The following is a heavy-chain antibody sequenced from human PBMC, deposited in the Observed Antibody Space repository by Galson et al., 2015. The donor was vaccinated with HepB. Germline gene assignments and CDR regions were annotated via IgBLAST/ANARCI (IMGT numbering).Heavy chain of an antibody. J-gene: IGHJ6*02. CDR1: GFTFHSYA. Sequence: SLRLSCADSGFTFHSYAMHWVRQAPGKGLEWVAVISYDGSNKYYADSVKGRFTISRDNSKNTLYLQMNSLRAEDTAVYYCARDPTPYYYDSSGHLPGLHYYGMDVWGQGTTVTVSS. D-gene: IGHD3-22*01. CDR2: ISYDGSNK. V-gene: IGHV3-30*04. CDR3: ARDPTPYYYDSSGHLPGLHYYGMDV.